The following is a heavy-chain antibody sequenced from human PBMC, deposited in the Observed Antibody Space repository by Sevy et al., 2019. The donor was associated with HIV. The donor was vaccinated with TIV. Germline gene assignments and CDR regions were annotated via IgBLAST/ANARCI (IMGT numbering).Heavy chain of an antibody. CDR3: TTSPLVQGVP. J-gene: IGHJ5*02. CDR1: EFTFNNAW. V-gene: IGHV3-15*01. D-gene: IGHD3-10*01. Sequence: GGSLRLSCAASEFTFNNAWMSWVRQAPGKGLEWVGHIKSKIDGGTTDHAAPVQGRFTISRDDSENTLYLQMNSLKTEDTAVYFCTTSPLVQGVPWGQGTQVTVSS. CDR2: IKSKIDGGTT.